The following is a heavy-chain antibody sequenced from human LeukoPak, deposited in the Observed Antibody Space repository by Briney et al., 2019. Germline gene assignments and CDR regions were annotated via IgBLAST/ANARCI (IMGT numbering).Heavy chain of an antibody. CDR1: GGSFSGYY. J-gene: IGHJ5*02. V-gene: IGHV4-34*01. CDR2: INHSGST. CDR3: ARDSGTTGEVKFDP. Sequence: PSETLSLTCAVYGGSFSGYYWSWIRQPPGKGLEWIGEINHSGSTNYNPSLKSRVTISIDTSKNQFSLKLTSVTAADTAVYYCARDSGTTGEVKFDPWGQGTLVTVSS. D-gene: IGHD3-10*01.